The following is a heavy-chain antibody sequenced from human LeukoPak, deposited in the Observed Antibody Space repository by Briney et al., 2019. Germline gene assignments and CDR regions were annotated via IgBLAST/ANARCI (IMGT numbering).Heavy chain of an antibody. CDR2: TYYRSKWYN. J-gene: IGHJ5*02. CDR1: GDSFSSNNAA. Sequence: SQTLSLTCSISGDSFSSNNAAWNWIRQSPSRGLEFLGRTYYRSKWYNDYAVSVKSRITIKSDTSKNQFSLQLNSVTPEDTAVYFCASTHGPIDHWGQGTLVTVSS. CDR3: ASTHGPIDH. D-gene: IGHD2-8*01. V-gene: IGHV6-1*01.